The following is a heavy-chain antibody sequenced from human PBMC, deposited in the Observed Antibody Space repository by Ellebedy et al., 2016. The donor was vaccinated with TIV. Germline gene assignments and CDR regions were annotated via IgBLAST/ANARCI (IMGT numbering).Heavy chain of an antibody. D-gene: IGHD1-14*01. V-gene: IGHV3-30*03. J-gene: IGHJ5*02. Sequence: GGSLRLSCAASGFTFSSYGMHWVRQAPGKGLEWVAVISYDGSNKYYADSVKGRFTISRDNSKNTLYLQMNSLRAGDTAVYYCARAHRGWFDPWGQGTLVTVSS. CDR2: ISYDGSNK. CDR3: ARAHRGWFDP. CDR1: GFTFSSYG.